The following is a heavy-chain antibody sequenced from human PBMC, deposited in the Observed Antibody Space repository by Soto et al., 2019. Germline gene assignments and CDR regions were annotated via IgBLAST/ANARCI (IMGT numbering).Heavy chain of an antibody. CDR3: VRHAPYRSGWANRNDY. J-gene: IGHJ4*02. D-gene: IGHD6-19*01. CDR1: GASISSSTFY. CDR2: VYYSGSA. V-gene: IGHV4-39*01. Sequence: QLQLQESGPGLVKPSETLSLTCTVSGASISSSTFYCGWIRQPPGKGLEWIGTVYYSGSAYYNPSLKSRLTISVDTSKNQFSLKLSSVTAADTALYYCVRHAPYRSGWANRNDYWGQGTLVTVSS.